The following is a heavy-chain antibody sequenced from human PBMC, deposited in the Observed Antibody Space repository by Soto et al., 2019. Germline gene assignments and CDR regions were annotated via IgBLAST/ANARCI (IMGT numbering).Heavy chain of an antibody. CDR3: ARGNSGAFDI. J-gene: IGHJ3*02. Sequence: QVQLVQSGAEVKKPGASVKVSCKASGYTLTTYPMHWVRHAPGQRLEWMGWMNPLNGDTKYSQRFQGRLTIIRDTSASTAYMELSSLRSEDTAIYHCARGNSGAFDIWGQGTMVTVSS. V-gene: IGHV1-3*01. D-gene: IGHD6-19*01. CDR2: MNPLNGDT. CDR1: GYTLTTYP.